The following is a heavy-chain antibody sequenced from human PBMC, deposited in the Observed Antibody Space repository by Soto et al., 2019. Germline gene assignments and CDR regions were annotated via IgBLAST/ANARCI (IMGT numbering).Heavy chain of an antibody. J-gene: IGHJ4*02. CDR2: IYPRDSDT. CDR1: GDSFTGFW. Sequence: GESLKISCKVSGDSFTGFWIGWVRQMPGKGPEWLGSIYPRDSDTRYSPSFQGQVTISADKSLSTAYLQWNSLQASDTAIYYCKRKQHLDSRVWFTWGQGTLVTVSA. CDR3: KRKQHLDSRVWFT. V-gene: IGHV5-51*01. D-gene: IGHD6-19*01.